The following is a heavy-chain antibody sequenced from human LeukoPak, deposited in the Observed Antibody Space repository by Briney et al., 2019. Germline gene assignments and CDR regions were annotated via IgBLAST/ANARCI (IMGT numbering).Heavy chain of an antibody. CDR2: FDPEDGET. D-gene: IGHD3-3*01. V-gene: IGHV1-24*01. CDR1: GYTLTELS. J-gene: IGHJ1*01. CDR3: ATVVYTYDFWSGYSPPDQYFQH. Sequence: ASVKVSCKVSGYTLTELSMHWLRQAPGKGLEWMGGFDPEDGETIYAQKFQGRVTMTEDTSTDTAYMELSSLRSEDTAVYYCATVVYTYDFWSGYSPPDQYFQHWGQGTLVTVSS.